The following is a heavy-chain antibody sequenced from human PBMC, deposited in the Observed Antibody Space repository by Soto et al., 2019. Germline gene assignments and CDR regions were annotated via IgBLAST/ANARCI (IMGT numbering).Heavy chain of an antibody. CDR3: ARVVGATTWFDP. CDR1: GGSISSGGYY. D-gene: IGHD1-26*01. CDR2: IYYSGST. V-gene: IGHV4-31*03. J-gene: IGHJ5*02. Sequence: SETLSLTCTVSGGSISSGGYYWSWIRQHPGKGLEWIGYIYYSGSTYYNPSLKSRVTISVDTSKNQFSLKLSSVTAADTAVYYCARVVGATTWFDPWGQGTLVTVSS.